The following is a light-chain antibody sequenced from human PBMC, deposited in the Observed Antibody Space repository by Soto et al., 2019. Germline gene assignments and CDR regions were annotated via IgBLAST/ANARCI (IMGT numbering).Light chain of an antibody. CDR3: QQYNNWPPWT. CDR1: QSVSSN. V-gene: IGKV3-15*01. J-gene: IGKJ1*01. Sequence: EIGLSKSPATLSLSPGDRATLSCRASQSVSSNLAWYQQKPGQAPRLLIYGASTRAPGLPARFSGSGSGTEFTLTISGLQSEDFAVYYCQQYNNWPPWTFGQGTKVDIK. CDR2: GAS.